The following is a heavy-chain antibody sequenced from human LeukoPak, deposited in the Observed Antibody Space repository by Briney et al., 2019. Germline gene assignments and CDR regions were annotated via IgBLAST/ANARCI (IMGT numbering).Heavy chain of an antibody. CDR3: ARVSEVVAQALDN. CDR1: GGTFSSYA. V-gene: IGHV1-69*13. Sequence: ASVKVSCKASGGTFSSYAISWVRQAPGQGLEWMGGIIPIFGTANYAQKFQGRVTITADEFTSTAYMELSSLRSEDTAVYYCARVSEVVAQALDNWGQGMLVTVSS. D-gene: IGHD3-22*01. J-gene: IGHJ4*02. CDR2: IIPIFGTA.